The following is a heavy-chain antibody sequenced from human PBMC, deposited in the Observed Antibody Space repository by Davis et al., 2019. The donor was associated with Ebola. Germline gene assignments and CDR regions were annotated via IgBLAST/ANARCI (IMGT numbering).Heavy chain of an antibody. CDR1: GGTFSSYD. J-gene: IGHJ6*02. Sequence: SVQVSCKASGGTFSSYDISWVRQAPGHGLEWMGRIIPILGIANYAQKFQGRVTITADKSTSTAYMELSSLRSEDTAVYYCARDDGSSWYGPAYYYYYGMDVWGQGTTVTVSS. CDR2: IIPILGIA. D-gene: IGHD6-13*01. V-gene: IGHV1-69*04. CDR3: ARDDGSSWYGPAYYYYYGMDV.